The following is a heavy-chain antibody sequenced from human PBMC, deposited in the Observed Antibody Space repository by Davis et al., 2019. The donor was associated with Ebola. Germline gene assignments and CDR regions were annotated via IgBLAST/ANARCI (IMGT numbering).Heavy chain of an antibody. Sequence: SLKISCAASGFSFSSYRMPWVRQAQGKALEREGVISYDGSNKYYADSVKGRFTISRDNSKNTLYLQMNSLRAEDTAVYYCARAAFGGYSYGYYFDYWGQGTLVTVSS. CDR1: GFSFSSYR. J-gene: IGHJ4*02. D-gene: IGHD5-18*01. V-gene: IGHV3-30*03. CDR3: ARAAFGGYSYGYYFDY. CDR2: ISYDGSNK.